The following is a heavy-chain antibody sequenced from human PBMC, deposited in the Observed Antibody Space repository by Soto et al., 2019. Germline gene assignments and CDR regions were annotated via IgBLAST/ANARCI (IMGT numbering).Heavy chain of an antibody. Sequence: SVKVSCKAAGGTFSSYAISWVRQAPGQGLEWMGGIIPIFGTANYAQKFQGRVTITADKSTSTAYMELSSLRSEDTAVYYCAVGGVVVTARAGMDVWGQGTTVTVSS. J-gene: IGHJ6*02. D-gene: IGHD2-21*02. CDR1: GGTFSSYA. V-gene: IGHV1-69*06. CDR3: AVGGVVVTARAGMDV. CDR2: IIPIFGTA.